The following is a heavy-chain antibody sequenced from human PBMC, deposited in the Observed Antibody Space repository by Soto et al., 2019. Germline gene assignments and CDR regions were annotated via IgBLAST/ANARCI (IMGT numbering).Heavy chain of an antibody. D-gene: IGHD3-9*01. CDR2: IDPSDSYT. J-gene: IGHJ3*02. CDR1: GYSFTSYW. Sequence: ESLKISCKGSGYSFTSYWISWVRQMPGKGLEWMGRIDPSDSYTNYSPSFQGHVTISADKSISTAYLQWSSLKASDTAMYYCARVLRYFDWLTGPLDAFDIWGQGTMVTVSS. CDR3: ARVLRYFDWLTGPLDAFDI. V-gene: IGHV5-10-1*01.